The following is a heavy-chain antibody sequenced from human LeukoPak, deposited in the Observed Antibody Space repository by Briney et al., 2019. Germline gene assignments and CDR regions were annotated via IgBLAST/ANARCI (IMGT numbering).Heavy chain of an antibody. CDR2: IIPILGIA. CDR3: ARGGYSYAELDY. J-gene: IGHJ4*02. Sequence: SVKVSCKASGGTFSSYAISWVRPAPGQGLEWMGRIIPILGIANYAQKFQGRVTITADKSTSTAYMELSSLRSEDTAVYYCARGGYSYAELDYWGQGTLVTVSS. D-gene: IGHD5-18*01. CDR1: GGTFSSYA. V-gene: IGHV1-69*04.